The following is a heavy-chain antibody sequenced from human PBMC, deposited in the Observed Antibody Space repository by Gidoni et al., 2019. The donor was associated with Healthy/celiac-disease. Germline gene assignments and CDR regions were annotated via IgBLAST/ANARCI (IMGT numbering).Heavy chain of an antibody. Sequence: QVQLQASGPGLVKPSETLSLPCPVSGGPLRCSSSRWIRQPPGKGLEWIGYIYYSGSTNYNPSLKSRVTISVDTSKKQFSLKLSSVTAADTAVYYCARLQRNYDILTGYYRAGAFDIWGQGTMVTVSS. V-gene: IGHV4-59*01. D-gene: IGHD3-9*01. CDR3: ARLQRNYDILTGYYRAGAFDI. CDR1: GGPLRCSS. J-gene: IGHJ3*02. CDR2: IYYSGST.